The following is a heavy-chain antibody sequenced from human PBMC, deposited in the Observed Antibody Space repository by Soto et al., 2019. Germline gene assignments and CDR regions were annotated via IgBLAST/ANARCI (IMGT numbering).Heavy chain of an antibody. CDR3: ARDRLSPYDILAGYRFYGMDV. Sequence: EVQLVESGGGLVQPGGSLRLSCTSSGFTFSTYEMNWVRQAPGKGLEWVSYISSSSVSTIYYAESVRGRFTISRDNAKNSLYLQMNDLIAEDTAVYYCARDRLSPYDILAGYRFYGMDVWGQGTTVTVSS. V-gene: IGHV3-48*03. D-gene: IGHD3-9*01. CDR2: ISSSSVSTI. J-gene: IGHJ6*02. CDR1: GFTFSTYE.